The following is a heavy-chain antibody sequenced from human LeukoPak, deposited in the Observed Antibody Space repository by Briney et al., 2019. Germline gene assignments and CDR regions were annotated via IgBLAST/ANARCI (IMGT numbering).Heavy chain of an antibody. CDR1: GFTFSSYA. CDR2: ISSNGGST. Sequence: GGSLRLSCSASGFTFSSYAMHWVRQAPGKGLEYVSAISSNGGSTYYADSVKGRFTISRDNSKNTLYLQMSSRRAEDTAVYYCVKPLPLWFGGLSYSDLWGRVPWSLSPQ. J-gene: IGHJ2*01. CDR3: VKPLPLWFGGLSYSDL. V-gene: IGHV3-64D*06. D-gene: IGHD3-10*01.